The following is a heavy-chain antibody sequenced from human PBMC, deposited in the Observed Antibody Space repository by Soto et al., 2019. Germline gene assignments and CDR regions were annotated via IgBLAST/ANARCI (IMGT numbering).Heavy chain of an antibody. V-gene: IGHV1-46*01. J-gene: IGHJ6*02. Sequence: ASVKVSCKASGYTFTSYYMHWVRQAPGQGLEWMGIINPSGGSTSYAQKLQGRVTMTTDTSTSTAYMELRSLRSDDTAVYYCARDLDSNYLPYYYYYGMDVWGQGTTVTVSS. CDR1: GYTFTSYY. CDR2: INPSGGST. CDR3: ARDLDSNYLPYYYYYGMDV. D-gene: IGHD4-4*01.